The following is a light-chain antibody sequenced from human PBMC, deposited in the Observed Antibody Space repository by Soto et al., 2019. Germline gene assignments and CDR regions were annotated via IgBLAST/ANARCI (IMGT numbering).Light chain of an antibody. CDR2: EVI. Sequence: QSALTQPASVSGSLGQSITISCTGTSSDIGGHNYVSWYQLHPGKAPKVLIFEVIKRPSGVSTRFSGSKSGNMASLTISGLRPEDEGDYYCSSCTSTSTVILGGGTKVTVL. CDR1: SSDIGGHNY. CDR3: SSCTSTSTVI. J-gene: IGLJ2*01. V-gene: IGLV2-14*01.